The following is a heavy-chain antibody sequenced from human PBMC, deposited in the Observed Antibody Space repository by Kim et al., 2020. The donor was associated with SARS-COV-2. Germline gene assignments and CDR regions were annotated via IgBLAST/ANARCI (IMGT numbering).Heavy chain of an antibody. J-gene: IGHJ5*02. V-gene: IGHV4-61*01. CDR1: GCSVSSGSYY. CDR2: IYYSGST. CDR3: ARMGATYFDWLLMSEGQIPNWFDP. D-gene: IGHD3-9*01. Sequence: SETLSLTCTVSGCSVSSGSYYWSWIRQPPGKGLEWIGYIYYSGSTNYNPSLKSRVTISVDTSKNQFSLKLSSVTAADTAVYYCARMGATYFDWLLMSEGQIPNWFDPWGQGTLVTVSS.